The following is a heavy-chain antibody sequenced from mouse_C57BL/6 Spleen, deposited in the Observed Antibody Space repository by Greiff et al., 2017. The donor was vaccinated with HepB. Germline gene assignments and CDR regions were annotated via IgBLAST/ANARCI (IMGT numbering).Heavy chain of an antibody. J-gene: IGHJ1*03. CDR1: GFTFSDYG. CDR3: ARRFHGGYFDV. CDR2: ISSGSSTI. V-gene: IGHV5-17*01. Sequence: EVQLVESGGGLVKPGGSLKLSCAASGFTFSDYGMHWVRQAPEQGLEWVAYISSGSSTIYYADTVKGRFTLSRDNAKNTLFLQMTRLRSAEPAMYYCARRFHGGYFDVWGTGTTVTVSS.